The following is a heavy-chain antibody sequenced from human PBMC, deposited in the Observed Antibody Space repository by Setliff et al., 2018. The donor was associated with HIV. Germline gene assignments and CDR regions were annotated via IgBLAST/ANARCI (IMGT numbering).Heavy chain of an antibody. V-gene: IGHV4-59*12. D-gene: IGHD6-13*01. CDR1: GDSISSYY. J-gene: IGHJ6*03. CDR3: ARDCRIAAAGHYYYYMDV. Sequence: SETLSLTCTVSGDSISSYYWNWIRQPPGKGLEWIGYIYYSGSTNYNPSLKSRVTISGDTSKNQFSLKLSSVTAADTAVYYCARDCRIAAAGHYYYYMDVWGKGTTVTVSS. CDR2: IYYSGST.